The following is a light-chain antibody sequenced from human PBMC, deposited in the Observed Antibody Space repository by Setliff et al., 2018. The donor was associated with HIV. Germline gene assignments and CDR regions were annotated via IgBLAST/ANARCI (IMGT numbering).Light chain of an antibody. CDR2: EVT. CDR3: CSYAGRYIYV. CDR1: SSDVGGYKY. V-gene: IGLV2-14*01. J-gene: IGLJ1*01. Sequence: QSALTQPASVSGSPGQSITISCTGTSSDVGGYKYVSWYQQYPGKAPKLIIYEVTNRPSGVSNRFSGSKSGNTASLTISGLQAEDEADYYCCSYAGRYIYVFGTGTKVTVL.